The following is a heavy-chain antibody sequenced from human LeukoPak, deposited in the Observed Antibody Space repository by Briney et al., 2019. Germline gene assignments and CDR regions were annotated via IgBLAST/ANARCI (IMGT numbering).Heavy chain of an antibody. Sequence: GGSLRLSCAASGFTFGRYSMNWFRQAPGKGLEWISYVATRSSSIYYADSVKGRFTISRDNAKNSLYLQLNSLRAEDTAVYYCARGIPDYDYGAPPFDYWGQGTLVTVSS. CDR3: ARGIPDYDYGAPPFDY. D-gene: IGHD4/OR15-4a*01. V-gene: IGHV3-48*01. CDR2: VATRSSSI. J-gene: IGHJ4*02. CDR1: GFTFGRYS.